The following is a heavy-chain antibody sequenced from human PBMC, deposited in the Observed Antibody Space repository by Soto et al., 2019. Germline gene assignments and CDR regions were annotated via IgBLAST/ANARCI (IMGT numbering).Heavy chain of an antibody. D-gene: IGHD3-3*01. CDR3: TTQIFMALDV. CDR2: IKSKTDGGTT. J-gene: IGHJ6*02. V-gene: IGHV3-15*01. CDR1: GFTFRNYK. Sequence: PGGSLRLSCEASGFTFRNYKMNWVRQAPGKGLEWVSQISIKSKTDGGTTDYAAPVKGRFTISRDDSKNTLYLQMNSLKTEDTAVYYCTTQIFMALDVWGQGTTVTVSS.